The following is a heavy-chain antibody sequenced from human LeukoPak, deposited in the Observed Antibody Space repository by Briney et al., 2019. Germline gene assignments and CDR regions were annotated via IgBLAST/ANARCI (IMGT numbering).Heavy chain of an antibody. Sequence: SETLSLTCTISGGSISSYYWSWIRQPPGKGLEWIGYIYYSGSTNYNPSLKSRVTISVDTSKNQFSLKLSSVTAADTAVYYCARSPSNWYFDLWGRGTLVTLSS. J-gene: IGHJ2*01. V-gene: IGHV4-59*01. CDR3: ARSPSNWYFDL. CDR1: GGSISSYY. CDR2: IYYSGST.